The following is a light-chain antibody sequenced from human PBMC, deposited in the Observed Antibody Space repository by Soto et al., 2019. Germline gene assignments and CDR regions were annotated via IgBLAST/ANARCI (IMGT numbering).Light chain of an antibody. CDR2: ATS. Sequence: DIQMTQCISYLSASVGDRVTITCRASQSISTYLIWYQQKPGKAPKLLIYATSSLQSGVLARFSGSGSGTDFSLTISSLRPEDFATYYFQQSYSPRLGVGGGTKVDIK. V-gene: IGKV1-39*01. J-gene: IGKJ4*01. CDR3: QQSYSPRLG. CDR1: QSISTY.